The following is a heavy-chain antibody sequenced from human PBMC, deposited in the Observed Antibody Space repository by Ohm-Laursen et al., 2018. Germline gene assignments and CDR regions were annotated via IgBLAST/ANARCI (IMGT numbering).Heavy chain of an antibody. CDR3: ARGGDYVWGSYRPFDY. J-gene: IGHJ4*02. CDR1: GFTLSDYY. CDR2: ISSSGSTI. V-gene: IGHV3-11*01. D-gene: IGHD3-16*02. Sequence: SLRLSCAASGFTLSDYYMSWIRQAPGKGLEWVSYISSSGSTIYYADSVKGRFTISRDNAKNSLYLQMNSLRAEDTAVYYCARGGDYVWGSYRPFDYWGQGTLVTVSS.